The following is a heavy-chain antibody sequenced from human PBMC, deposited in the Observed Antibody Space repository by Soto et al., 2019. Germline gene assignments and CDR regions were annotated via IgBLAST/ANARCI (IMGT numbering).Heavy chain of an antibody. J-gene: IGHJ4*02. V-gene: IGHV3-23*01. D-gene: IGHD6-19*01. CDR3: AKYSSGPGAFDY. Sequence: GGSLRLSCTASGFTFGDYAMSWFRQAPGKGLEWVGFIRSKAYGGSTYYADSVKGRFTISRGNSKNTLYLQMNSLRAEDTAVYYCAKYSSGPGAFDYWGQGTLVTVSS. CDR1: GFTFGDYA. CDR2: IRSKAYGGST.